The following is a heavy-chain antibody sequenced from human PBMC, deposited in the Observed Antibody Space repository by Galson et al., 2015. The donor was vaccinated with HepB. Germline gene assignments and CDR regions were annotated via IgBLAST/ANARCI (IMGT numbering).Heavy chain of an antibody. CDR2: ISSSSSTI. D-gene: IGHD3-3*01. Sequence: SLRLSCAASGFTFSSYSMNWVRQAPGKGLEWVSYISSSSSTIYYADSVKGRFTISRDNAKNSLYLQMNSLRAEDTAVYYCARDTYDFWSGYGYYYYMDVWGKGTTVTVSS. V-gene: IGHV3-48*01. CDR1: GFTFSSYS. CDR3: ARDTYDFWSGYGYYYYMDV. J-gene: IGHJ6*03.